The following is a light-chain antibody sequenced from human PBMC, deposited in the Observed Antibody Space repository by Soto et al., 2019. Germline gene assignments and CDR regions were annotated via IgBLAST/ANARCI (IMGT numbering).Light chain of an antibody. Sequence: EIVLTQSPGTLSLSPGERATLSCRASQSVSSNNLAWYQQKPGQAPRLLIYGASRRATGIPDRFSGSGSGTDFTLTINRLEPEDFAVYYCQQYEGSPLTFGGGTKVDIK. CDR2: GAS. V-gene: IGKV3-20*01. CDR3: QQYEGSPLT. J-gene: IGKJ4*01. CDR1: QSVSSNN.